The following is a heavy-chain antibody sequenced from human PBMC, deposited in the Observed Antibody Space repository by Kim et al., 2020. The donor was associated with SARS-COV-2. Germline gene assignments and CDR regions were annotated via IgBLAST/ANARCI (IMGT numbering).Heavy chain of an antibody. Sequence: DSVKGRFTISRDTSKNTLYLQMYSLRAEDTAIYYCAKEPTTVTGYWYFDLWGRGTLVTVSS. J-gene: IGHJ2*01. CDR3: AKEPTTVTGYWYFDL. V-gene: IGHV3-23*01. D-gene: IGHD4-17*01.